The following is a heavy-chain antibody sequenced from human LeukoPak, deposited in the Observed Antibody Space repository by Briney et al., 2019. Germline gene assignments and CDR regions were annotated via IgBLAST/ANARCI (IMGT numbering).Heavy chain of an antibody. J-gene: IGHJ3*02. CDR1: GGSISGFY. CDR3: ARGEVPAAKILGAFDI. D-gene: IGHD2-2*01. Sequence: SETLSLTCTVSGGSISGFYWSWIRQPPGEGLEWIGCVYYSGYTNYNPSLKSRVAISVDTSKNQFSLKLTSVTAADTAVYYCARGEVPAAKILGAFDIWGQGSMVSVS. V-gene: IGHV4-59*08. CDR2: VYYSGYT.